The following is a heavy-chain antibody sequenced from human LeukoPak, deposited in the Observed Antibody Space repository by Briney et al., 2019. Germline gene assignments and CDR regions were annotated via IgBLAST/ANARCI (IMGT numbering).Heavy chain of an antibody. Sequence: PGGTLRLSCAASGFTFSSYGMSWVRQAPGKGLEWVSAISGSGGSTYYADSVKGRFTISRDNSKNTLYLQMNSLRAEDTAVYYCAKVGITMIIYFDYWGQGTLVTVSS. CDR2: ISGSGGST. J-gene: IGHJ4*02. CDR3: AKVGITMIIYFDY. D-gene: IGHD3-22*01. CDR1: GFTFSSYG. V-gene: IGHV3-23*01.